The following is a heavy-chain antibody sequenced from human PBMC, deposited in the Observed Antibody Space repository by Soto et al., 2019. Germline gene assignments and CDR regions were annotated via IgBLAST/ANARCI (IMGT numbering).Heavy chain of an antibody. Sequence: GGSLRLSCAASGFTFSNYGMHWVRQAPGKGLEWVAIIWHDGNNKYYADSVRGRFIISRDNSKNRLYLQMNSLRAEDTAVYYCASDLVGASDSYGLDVWGQGTPVTV. J-gene: IGHJ6*02. D-gene: IGHD1-26*01. CDR1: GFTFSNYG. CDR3: ASDLVGASDSYGLDV. V-gene: IGHV3-33*01. CDR2: IWHDGNNK.